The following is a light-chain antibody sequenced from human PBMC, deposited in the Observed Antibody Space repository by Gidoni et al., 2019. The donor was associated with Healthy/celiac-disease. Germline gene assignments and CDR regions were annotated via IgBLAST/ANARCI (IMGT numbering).Light chain of an antibody. CDR3: QQYNNWPPMT. CDR2: GAS. J-gene: IGKJ1*01. Sequence: EIVMTQSPATLSVSAGERATLSCRASQSVSSNLAWYQQKPGQAPRLLIYGASNRAPGIPARFSGSGSGTEFTLTISSLQSEDFAVYYCQQYNNWPPMTLGQXTKVEIK. V-gene: IGKV3-15*01. CDR1: QSVSSN.